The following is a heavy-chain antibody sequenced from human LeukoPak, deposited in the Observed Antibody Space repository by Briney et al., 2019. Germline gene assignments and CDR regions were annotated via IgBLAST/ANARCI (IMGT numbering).Heavy chain of an antibody. J-gene: IGHJ4*02. CDR3: ARGARGYYDSSGYGQFDY. CDR1: GYTLTELS. V-gene: IGHV1-24*01. CDR2: FDPEDGET. Sequence: ASVKVSCKVSGYTLTELSMHWVRQAPGKGLEWMEGFDPEDGETIYAQKFQGRVTITADKSTSTAYMELSSLRSEDTAVYYCARGARGYYDSSGYGQFDYWGQGTLVTVSS. D-gene: IGHD3-22*01.